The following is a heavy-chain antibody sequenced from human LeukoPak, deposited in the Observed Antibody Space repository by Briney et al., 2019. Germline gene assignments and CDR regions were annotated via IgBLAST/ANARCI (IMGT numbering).Heavy chain of an antibody. CDR3: AKATRSSGSLGAFDI. CDR2: ISWNSGSI. V-gene: IGHV3-9*01. D-gene: IGHD6-19*01. CDR1: GFTFDDYA. Sequence: SGGSLRLSCAASGFTFDDYAMHWVRQAPGKGLEWVSGISWNSGSIGYADSVKGRFTTSRDNAKNSLYLQMNSLRAEGTALYYCAKATRSSGSLGAFDIWGQGTMVTVSS. J-gene: IGHJ3*02.